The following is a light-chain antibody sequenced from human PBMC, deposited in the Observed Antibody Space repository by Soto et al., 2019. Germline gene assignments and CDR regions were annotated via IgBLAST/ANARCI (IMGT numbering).Light chain of an antibody. CDR1: QRVNNY. J-gene: IGKJ1*01. Sequence: DVQMTQSPSSLSASVGDSVTITCRASQRVNNYLNWYQQKPGEAPKLLIYAASSLQIGVPSRFGGSGSGTDFTLAISGLQPEDIAIYYCQQSYITPWTFGQGTNLEIK. CDR3: QQSYITPWT. V-gene: IGKV1-39*01. CDR2: AAS.